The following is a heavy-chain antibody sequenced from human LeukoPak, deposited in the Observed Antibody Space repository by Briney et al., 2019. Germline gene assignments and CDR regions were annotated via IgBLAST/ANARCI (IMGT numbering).Heavy chain of an antibody. V-gene: IGHV3-30*03. J-gene: IGHJ6*03. CDR1: GFSLSTFW. CDR3: ARGPLWYYDFWSGYYTSGSYYYMDV. CDR2: ISYDGSNK. D-gene: IGHD3-3*01. Sequence: PGGSLRLSCAASGFSLSTFWMHWVRQAPGKGLEWVAVISYDGSNKYYADSVKGRFTISRDNSKNTLYLQMNSLRAEDTAVYYCARGPLWYYDFWSGYYTSGSYYYMDVWGKGTTVTVSS.